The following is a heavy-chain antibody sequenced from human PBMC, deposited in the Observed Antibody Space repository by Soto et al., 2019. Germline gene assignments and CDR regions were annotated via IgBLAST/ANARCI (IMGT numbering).Heavy chain of an antibody. CDR2: INAGNGNT. V-gene: IGHV1-3*01. CDR1: GYTFTSYA. J-gene: IGHJ6*03. CDR3: ATSQGYYGYLYYMDV. Sequence: ASVKVSCKASGYTFTSYAMHWVRQAPGQRLEWMGWINAGNGNTKSSQKFQGRVTITRETSESTAYLEMSSLRSEDTAEYYCATSQGYYGYLYYMDVWGQGTMVTVSS. D-gene: IGHD4-17*01.